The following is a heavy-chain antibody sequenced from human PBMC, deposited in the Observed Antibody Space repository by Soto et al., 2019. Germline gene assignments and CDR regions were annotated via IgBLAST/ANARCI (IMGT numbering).Heavy chain of an antibody. V-gene: IGHV3-9*01. J-gene: IGHJ4*02. CDR2: ISWNSGSI. CDR3: AKATYYYDSSGYYDY. CDR1: GFTFDDYA. Sequence: GGSLRLCCAASGFTFDDYAMHWVRQAPGKGLEWVSGISWNSGSIGYADSVKGRFTISRDNAKNSLYLQMNSLRAEDTALYYCAKATYYYDSSGYYDYWGQGTLVTVSS. D-gene: IGHD3-22*01.